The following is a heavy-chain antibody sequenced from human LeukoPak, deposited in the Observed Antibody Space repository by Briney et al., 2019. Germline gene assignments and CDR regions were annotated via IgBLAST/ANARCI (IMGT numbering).Heavy chain of an antibody. CDR3: ARDLSAAFDF. V-gene: IGHV3-33*01. CDR1: GYPFSSYG. D-gene: IGHD6-19*01. Sequence: GGSLRLSCAASGYPFSSYGMHWVRQAPGKGLEWVARLVYDARSDYANSVKGRFSISRDDSKNTLFLDMSNLRVEDTALYYCARDLSAAFDFWGQGVLVTVSS. J-gene: IGHJ4*02. CDR2: LVYDARS.